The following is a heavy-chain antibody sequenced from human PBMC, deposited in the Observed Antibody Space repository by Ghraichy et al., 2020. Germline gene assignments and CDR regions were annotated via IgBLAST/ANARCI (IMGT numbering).Heavy chain of an antibody. Sequence: GGSLRLSCAASGFTFDDYIMHWVRQAPGKGLEWISLISWDGGSTYYADSVKGRFTISRDNSKNSLYLQMNSLRTEDTALYYCAKDMRWELLSVSGMDVRGQGTTVTVSS. V-gene: IGHV3-43*01. CDR3: AKDMRWELLSVSGMDV. D-gene: IGHD1-26*01. CDR2: ISWDGGST. CDR1: GFTFDDYI. J-gene: IGHJ6*02.